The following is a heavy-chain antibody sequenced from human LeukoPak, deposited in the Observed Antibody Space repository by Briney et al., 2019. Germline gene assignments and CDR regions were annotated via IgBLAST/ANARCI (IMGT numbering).Heavy chain of an antibody. V-gene: IGHV7-4-1*02. CDR2: INTNTGNP. Sequence: ASVKVPCKASGYTFTSYAMNWVRQAPGQGLEWMGWINTNTGNPTYAQGFTGRFVFSLDTSVSTAYLQISSLKAEDTAVYYCARRVRQYYDILTGYYTYYYYMDVWGKGTTVTVSS. D-gene: IGHD3-9*01. CDR1: GYTFTSYA. CDR3: ARRVRQYYDILTGYYTYYYYMDV. J-gene: IGHJ6*03.